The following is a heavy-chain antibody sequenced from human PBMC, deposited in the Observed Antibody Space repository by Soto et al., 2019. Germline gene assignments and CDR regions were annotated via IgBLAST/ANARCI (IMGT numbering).Heavy chain of an antibody. V-gene: IGHV1-46*01. CDR1: GYTFTSYY. CDR3: ARCSDDCYFDY. CDR2: INPSGGST. J-gene: IGHJ4*02. Sequence: ASVKVSCKTSGYTFTSYYIHWVRQAPGQGLEWMGIINPSGGSTNYAQKFQGRVTVTRDTSTSTVYMDLSSLRSEDTAVYYCARCSDDCYFDYWGQGTLVTVSS. D-gene: IGHD2-21*02.